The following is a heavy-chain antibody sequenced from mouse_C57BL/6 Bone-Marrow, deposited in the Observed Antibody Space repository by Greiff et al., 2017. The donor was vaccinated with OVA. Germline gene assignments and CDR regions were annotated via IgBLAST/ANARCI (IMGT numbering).Heavy chain of an antibody. Sequence: EVQRVESGGGLVQPGASLRLSCAASGFTFTDYYMSWVRQPPGKAPEWLALIRHKANGYTTEYTASVKGRFTNSSNNSQNIIYLQMNTLRAEDSGTYYCVKARYFRYEVYAMDYWGQGTSVTVSS. V-gene: IGHV7-4*01. CDR1: GFTFTDYY. D-gene: IGHD2-2*01. CDR3: VKARYFRYEVYAMDY. J-gene: IGHJ4*01. CDR2: IRHKANGYTT.